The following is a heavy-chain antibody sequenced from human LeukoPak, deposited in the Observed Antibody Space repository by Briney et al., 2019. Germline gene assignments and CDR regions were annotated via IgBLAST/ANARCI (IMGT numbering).Heavy chain of an antibody. CDR1: GYTFTGYY. J-gene: IGHJ6*02. Sequence: GASVKVSCKASGYTFTGYYMHWVRQAPGQGLEWMGWINPNRGSTNHAQKLQGRGTMTRDTSISTAYIELSRLRSDDTAVYYCARLFSSWYEEGRYYYYYGMDVWGQGTTVTVSS. V-gene: IGHV1-2*02. CDR3: ARLFSSWYEEGRYYYYYGMDV. CDR2: INPNRGST. D-gene: IGHD6-13*01.